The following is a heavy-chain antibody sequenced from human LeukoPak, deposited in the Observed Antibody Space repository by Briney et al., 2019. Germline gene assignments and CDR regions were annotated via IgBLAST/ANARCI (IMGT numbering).Heavy chain of an antibody. Sequence: ASETLSLTCSVSGDSISSRDYYWSWIRQPAGKGLEWIGRIYTSGSTNYNPSLKSRVTMSVDTSKNQFSLKLSSVTAADTAVYYCATVGLTGSPLHAFDIWGQGTMVTVSS. V-gene: IGHV4-61*02. CDR3: ATVGLTGSPLHAFDI. D-gene: IGHD1-20*01. CDR2: IYTSGST. J-gene: IGHJ3*02. CDR1: GDSISSRDYY.